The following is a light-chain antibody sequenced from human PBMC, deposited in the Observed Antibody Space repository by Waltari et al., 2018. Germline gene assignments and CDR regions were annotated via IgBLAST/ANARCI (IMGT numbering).Light chain of an antibody. J-gene: IGKJ1*01. CDR1: QGINNY. CDR3: QQGNSFPPT. V-gene: IGKV1-12*01. CDR2: AAS. Sequence: DIQMTQSPSSVSASVGDRVIITCRASQGINNYLAWYQQKPGEAPNLLIYAASVLQTGVPSRFSGTGSGTDFTLTINSLQPEDFATYFCQQGNSFPPTFGQGTQVDVK.